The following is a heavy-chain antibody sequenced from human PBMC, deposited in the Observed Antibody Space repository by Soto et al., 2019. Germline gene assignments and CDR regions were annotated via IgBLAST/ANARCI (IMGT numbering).Heavy chain of an antibody. Sequence: GGSLRLSCAASGFTFNSHAMSWVRQAPGKGLEWVSSINASGGSTYYSDSVKGRFSISRDNSKNTLNLQMKSLRAEDTAVYYCAKQSSGYSSSWSFDYWGQGILVTVSS. V-gene: IGHV3-23*01. CDR1: GFTFNSHA. CDR2: INASGGST. CDR3: AKQSSGYSSSWSFDY. J-gene: IGHJ4*02. D-gene: IGHD6-13*01.